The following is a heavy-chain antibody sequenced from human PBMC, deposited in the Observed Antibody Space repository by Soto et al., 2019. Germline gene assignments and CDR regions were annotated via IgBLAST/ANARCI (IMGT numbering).Heavy chain of an antibody. D-gene: IGHD3-10*01. J-gene: IGHJ6*03. CDR1: GGSISSSSYY. CDR2: IYYSGST. Sequence: QLQLQESGPGLVKPSETLSLTCTVSGGSISSSSYYWGWIRQPPGKGLEWIGSIYYSGSTYYNPSLKSRVTISVDTSKYQFSLKLSSVTAADTAVYYCAREYYYGSGSYLAVDYYYYMDVWGKGTTVTVSS. V-gene: IGHV4-39*01. CDR3: AREYYYGSGSYLAVDYYYYMDV.